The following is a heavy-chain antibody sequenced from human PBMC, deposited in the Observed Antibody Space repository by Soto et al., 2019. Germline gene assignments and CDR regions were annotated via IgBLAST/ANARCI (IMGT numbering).Heavy chain of an antibody. V-gene: IGHV1-69*12. J-gene: IGHJ6*02. CDR1: GGTFSSSA. CDR2: IIPLFRTP. CDR3: ARDNDRLQLGGNYYYILEV. D-gene: IGHD4-4*01. Sequence: QVQLVQSGAEMKEPGSSVKVSCKTSGGTFSSSAISWLRQAPGQGLEWMGGIIPLFRTPDYAQKFQGRVTIAADESTSTAYMELSSQRSEDKAVYYCARDNDRLQLGGNYYYILEVWGQGTTIPVSS.